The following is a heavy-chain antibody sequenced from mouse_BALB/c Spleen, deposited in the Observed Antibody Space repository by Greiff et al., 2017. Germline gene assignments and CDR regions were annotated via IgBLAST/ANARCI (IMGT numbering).Heavy chain of an antibody. Sequence: EVKVVESGGGLVKPGGSLKLSCAASGFTFSGYYMYWVRQTPEKRLEWVATISDGGSYTYYPDSVKGRFTISRDNAKNNLYLQMSSLKSEDTAMYYCAREYGNYGNYAMDYWGQGTSVTVSS. V-gene: IGHV5-4*02. J-gene: IGHJ4*01. D-gene: IGHD2-10*02. CDR3: AREYGNYGNYAMDY. CDR1: GFTFSGYY. CDR2: ISDGGSYT.